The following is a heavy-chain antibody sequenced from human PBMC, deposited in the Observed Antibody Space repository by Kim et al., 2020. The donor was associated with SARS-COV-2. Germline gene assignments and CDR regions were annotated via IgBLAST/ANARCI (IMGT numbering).Heavy chain of an antibody. J-gene: IGHJ4*02. CDR3: ARDQTPPPLWFGELSGGDY. V-gene: IGHV3-30*07. Sequence: GRFTISRDNSKNTLYLQMNSLRAEDTAVYYCARDQTPPPLWFGELSGGDYWGQGTLVTVSS. D-gene: IGHD3-10*01.